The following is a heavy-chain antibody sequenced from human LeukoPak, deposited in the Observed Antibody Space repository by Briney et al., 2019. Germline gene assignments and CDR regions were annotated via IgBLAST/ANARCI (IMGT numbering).Heavy chain of an antibody. CDR1: GGSITSGGYY. CDR3: ARGRGYSFGPGVFFDF. D-gene: IGHD5-18*01. J-gene: IGHJ4*02. Sequence: SETLSLTCTVSGGSITSGGYYWSWIRQHPGKGLEWIGYIYYTGSAYYKPSLKSRVTISVGTSKNQLSLKLTSVTAADTAVYCCARGRGYSFGPGVFFDFWGQGALVTVSS. CDR2: IYYTGSA. V-gene: IGHV4-31*03.